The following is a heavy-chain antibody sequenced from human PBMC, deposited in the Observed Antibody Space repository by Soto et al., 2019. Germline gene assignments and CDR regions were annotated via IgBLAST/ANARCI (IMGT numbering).Heavy chain of an antibody. CDR1: GFTFSSYA. V-gene: IGHV3-30-3*01. CDR3: ARNGRYSGYDYFDY. D-gene: IGHD5-12*01. CDR2: ISYDGSNK. Sequence: HPGGSLRLSCAASGFTFSSYAMHWVRQAPGKGLEWVAVISYDGSNKYYADSVKGRFTISRDNSKNTLYLQMNSLRAEDTAVYYCARNGRYSGYDYFDYWGQGTLVTVSS. J-gene: IGHJ4*02.